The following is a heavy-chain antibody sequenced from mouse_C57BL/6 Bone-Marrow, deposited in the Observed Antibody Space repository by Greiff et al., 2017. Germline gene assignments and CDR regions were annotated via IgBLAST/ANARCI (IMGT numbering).Heavy chain of an antibody. J-gene: IGHJ3*01. D-gene: IGHD2-4*01. CDR1: GYSFTGYY. Sequence: VQLQQSGPELVKPGASVKISCKASGYSFTGYYMNWVKQSPEKSLEWIGEINPSTGGTTYNQKFKAKATLTVDKSSSTAYMQLKSLTSEDSAVYYCARGRLRAWFAYWGQGTLVTVSA. CDR2: INPSTGGT. V-gene: IGHV1-42*01. CDR3: ARGRLRAWFAY.